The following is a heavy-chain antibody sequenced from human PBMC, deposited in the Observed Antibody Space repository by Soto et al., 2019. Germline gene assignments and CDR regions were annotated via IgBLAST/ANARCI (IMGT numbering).Heavy chain of an antibody. CDR3: TTDPYYDILGVWVPDSVDP. CDR2: IKSKTDGGTT. V-gene: IGHV3-15*07. Sequence: GGSLRLSCAGSGFTFNNAWMNWVRQAPGKGLEWVGRIKSKTDGGTTDYAAPVKGRFTISRDDSKNTLYLQMNSLKTEDTAAYYCTTDPYYDILGVWVPDSVDPWGQGTLVTVSS. J-gene: IGHJ5*01. D-gene: IGHD3-9*01. CDR1: GFTFNNAW.